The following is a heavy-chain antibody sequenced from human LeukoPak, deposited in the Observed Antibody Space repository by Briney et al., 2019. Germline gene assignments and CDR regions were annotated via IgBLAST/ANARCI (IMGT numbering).Heavy chain of an antibody. Sequence: PGGSLRLSCAASGFTFSGYSMNWVPQAPGKGLEWVSSISSSSSYIYNADSVKGRFTISRDNAKNSLYLQMNSPRAENTAVYYCATAFTGYYDSSGYYWRDYCGQGILVTVSS. V-gene: IGHV3-21*01. CDR2: ISSSSSYI. J-gene: IGHJ4*02. CDR1: GFTFSGYS. D-gene: IGHD3-22*01. CDR3: ATAFTGYYDSSGYYWRDY.